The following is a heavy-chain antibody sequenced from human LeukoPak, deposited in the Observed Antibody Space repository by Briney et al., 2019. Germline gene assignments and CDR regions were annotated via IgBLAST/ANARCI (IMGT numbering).Heavy chain of an antibody. CDR1: GYTFTSYD. D-gene: IGHD3-10*01. Sequence: VASVTVSCKASGYTFTSYDINWVRQAPGQGLEWMGWMNPKSGNTGYAQKFQGRVTITRNTSISTAYMELSSLRSEDTAVYYCARGFGSGSYYNVDSDYWGQGTLVTVSS. J-gene: IGHJ4*02. CDR3: ARGFGSGSYYNVDSDY. CDR2: MNPKSGNT. V-gene: IGHV1-8*01.